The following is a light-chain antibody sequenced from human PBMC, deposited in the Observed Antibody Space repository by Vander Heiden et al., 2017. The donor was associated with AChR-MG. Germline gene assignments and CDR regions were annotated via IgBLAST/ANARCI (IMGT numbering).Light chain of an antibody. CDR3: CSYAGSPYV. Sequence: QSALTQSRSVSGSPGQSVTISCTASVSDVHFFRYVSWYQQHPGKAPKLIIYDVTERPSGVPDRFSGSKSGNTASLTISGLQAEDEADYYCCSYAGSPYVFGTGTKVTVL. J-gene: IGLJ1*01. CDR1: VSDVHFFRY. V-gene: IGLV2-11*01. CDR2: DVT.